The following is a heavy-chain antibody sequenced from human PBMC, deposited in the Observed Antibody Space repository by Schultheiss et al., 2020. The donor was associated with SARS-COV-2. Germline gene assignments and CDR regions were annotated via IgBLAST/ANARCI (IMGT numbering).Heavy chain of an antibody. CDR2: IIPILGIA. V-gene: IGHV1-69*02. CDR1: GGTFSSYT. Sequence: SVKVSCKASGGTFSSYTISWVRQAPGQGLEWMGRIIPILGIANYAQKFQGRVTITADKSTSTAYMELSSLRSEDTAVYYCARSIAARGRGSGLNWFDPWGQGTLVTVSS. D-gene: IGHD6-6*01. J-gene: IGHJ5*02. CDR3: ARSIAARGRGSGLNWFDP.